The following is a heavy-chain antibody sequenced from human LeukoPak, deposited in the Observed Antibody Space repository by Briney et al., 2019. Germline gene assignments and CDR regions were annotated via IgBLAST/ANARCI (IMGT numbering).Heavy chain of an antibody. CDR2: IYTSGST. CDR3: ARGSLITIFGVVTNTQGDYYYMDV. D-gene: IGHD3-3*01. CDR1: GVSISSGSYY. J-gene: IGHJ6*03. V-gene: IGHV4-61*02. Sequence: SETLSLTCTVSGVSISSGSYYWSWIRQPAGKGLEWIGRIYTSGSTNYNPSLKSRVTISVDTSKNQFSLKLSSVTAADTAVYYCARGSLITIFGVVTNTQGDYYYMDVWGKGTTVTVSS.